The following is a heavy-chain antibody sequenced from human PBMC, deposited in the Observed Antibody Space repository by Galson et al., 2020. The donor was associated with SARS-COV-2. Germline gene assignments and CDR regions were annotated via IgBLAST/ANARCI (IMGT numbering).Heavy chain of an antibody. V-gene: IGHV3-30*04. CDR3: ARDSGPFLLRYGGYIFDY. Sequence: GGSLRLSCAASGFTFSSYAMHWVRQAPVKGLEWVAVISYDGSNKYYADSVKGRFTISRDNSKNTLYLQMNSLRAEDTAVYYCARDSGPFLLRYGGYIFDYWGQGTLVTVSS. J-gene: IGHJ4*02. CDR2: ISYDGSNK. D-gene: IGHD5-12*01. CDR1: GFTFSSYA.